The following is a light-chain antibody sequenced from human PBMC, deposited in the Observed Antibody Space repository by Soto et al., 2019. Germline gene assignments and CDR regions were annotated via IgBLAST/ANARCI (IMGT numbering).Light chain of an antibody. CDR1: QSVSSY. V-gene: IGKV3-15*01. Sequence: EIVMTQSPAILSVSPGERATLSCRASQSVSSYLAWYQQKPGQAPRLLIYGASTRATGVPARFSGSGSGTEFTLTISSLQSEDFAVYYCQQYNNWTWTFGQGTKVDIK. CDR2: GAS. J-gene: IGKJ1*01. CDR3: QQYNNWTWT.